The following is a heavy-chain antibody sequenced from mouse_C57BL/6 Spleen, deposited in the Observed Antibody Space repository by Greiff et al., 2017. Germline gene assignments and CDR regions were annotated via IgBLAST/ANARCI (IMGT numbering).Heavy chain of an antibody. Sequence: ASGPGLVKPSQSLSLTCSVTGYSITSGYYWNWIRQFPGNKLEWMGYLSYDGSNNYNPSLKNRIAITRDTSKNQLFLKLNSETTEDTATYYCVYSKAWFAYWGQGTLVTVSA. CDR3: VYSKAWFAY. CDR2: LSYDGSN. V-gene: IGHV3-6*01. D-gene: IGHD2-5*01. J-gene: IGHJ3*01. CDR1: GYSITSGYY.